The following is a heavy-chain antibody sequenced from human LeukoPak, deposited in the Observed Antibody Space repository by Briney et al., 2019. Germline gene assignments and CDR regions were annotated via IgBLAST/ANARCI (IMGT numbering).Heavy chain of an antibody. CDR2: IYYSGSI. D-gene: IGHD6-13*01. CDR1: GGSISSYY. J-gene: IGHJ5*02. V-gene: IGHV4-59*08. Sequence: PSETLSLTCTVSGGSISSYYWSWIRQPPGKGLEWIGYIYYSGSINYNPSLKSRVTISVDTSKNLFSLKLSSVTAADTAVYYCARQGAAAGTVRFDPWGQGTLVTVSS. CDR3: ARQGAAAGTVRFDP.